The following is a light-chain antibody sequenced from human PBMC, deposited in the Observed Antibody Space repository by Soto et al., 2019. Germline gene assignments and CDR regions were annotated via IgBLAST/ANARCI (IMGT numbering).Light chain of an antibody. J-gene: IGKJ1*01. CDR1: QSVSTN. V-gene: IGKV3-15*01. CDR2: GAF. CDR3: QQYNNWPSWT. Sequence: DIVMTQSPATLSVSPGERATLSCRASQSVSTNLAWYQQKPGQAPRLLIYGAFTRATGIPARFSGSWSGIEFTLTISSLQSGDFAVYYCQQYNNWPSWTFGQGTKVEIK.